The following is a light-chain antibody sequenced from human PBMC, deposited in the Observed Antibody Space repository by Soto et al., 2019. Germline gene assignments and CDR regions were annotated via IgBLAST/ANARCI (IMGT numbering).Light chain of an antibody. CDR3: QNYNDWPQAT. V-gene: IGKV3-15*01. Sequence: EIVMTQSPATLSVSPGERAALSCRGSQSISSNLAWYQQKPGQAPRLLIYGASIRATGIPARFSGSGSGTEFTLTINSLQSEDFAVYYCQNYNDWPQATFGQGSTVE. CDR2: GAS. CDR1: QSISSN. J-gene: IGKJ1*01.